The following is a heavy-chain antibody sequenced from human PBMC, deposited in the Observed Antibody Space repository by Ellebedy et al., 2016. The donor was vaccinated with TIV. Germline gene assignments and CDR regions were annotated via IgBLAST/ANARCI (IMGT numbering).Heavy chain of an antibody. CDR2: INIDGSTS. Sequence: GESLKISCAASGFAFSSYWMHWVRQPPGKGLMWVSHINIDGSTSGYADSVKGRFTVSRDNAKNTVYLQLNSLTAEDTAVYYCGRPRTGTFSIDYWGQGALVTVSS. V-gene: IGHV3-74*01. CDR1: GFAFSSYW. CDR3: GRPRTGTFSIDY. D-gene: IGHD3/OR15-3a*01. J-gene: IGHJ4*02.